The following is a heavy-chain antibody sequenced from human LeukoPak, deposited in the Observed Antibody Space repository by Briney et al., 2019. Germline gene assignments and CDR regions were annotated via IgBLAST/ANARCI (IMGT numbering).Heavy chain of an antibody. D-gene: IGHD6-6*01. CDR2: ISWNSGSI. CDR1: GFTFDDYA. CDR3: YRGGIAARRNYYYYGMDV. Sequence: PGRSLRLSCAASGFTFDDYAMDWVRQAPGKGLEWVSGISWNSGSIGYADSVKGRFTISRDNAKNSLYLQMNSLRAEDTALYYCYRGGIAARRNYYYYGMDVWGQGTTVTVSS. V-gene: IGHV3-9*01. J-gene: IGHJ6*02.